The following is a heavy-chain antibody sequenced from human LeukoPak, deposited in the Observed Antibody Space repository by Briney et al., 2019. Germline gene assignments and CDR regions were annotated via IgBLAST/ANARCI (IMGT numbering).Heavy chain of an antibody. V-gene: IGHV3-23*01. J-gene: IGHJ4*02. CDR3: AKSMLGLLRYYFDY. D-gene: IGHD3-22*01. CDR1: GFTFSGYA. CDR2: ISGSGGST. Sequence: PGGSLRLSCAASGFTFSGYAMSWVRQAPGKGLEWVSAISGSGGSTYYADSVKGRFTISRDNSKNTLYLQMNSLRAEDTAVYYCAKSMLGLLRYYFDYWGQGTLVTVSS.